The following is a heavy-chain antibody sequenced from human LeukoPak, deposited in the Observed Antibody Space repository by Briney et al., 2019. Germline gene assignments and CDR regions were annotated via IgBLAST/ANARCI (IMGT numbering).Heavy chain of an antibody. D-gene: IGHD3-22*01. Sequence: GGSLRLSCAASGFTFSSYAMSWVRQAPGKGLEWVSAISGSGGSTYYADSVKGRFTISRDNSKNTLYLQMNSLRAEDTAVYYCAKEENNHYYDSSALDAFDIWGQGTMVTVSS. CDR1: GFTFSSYA. CDR3: AKEENNHYYDSSALDAFDI. CDR2: ISGSGGST. V-gene: IGHV3-23*01. J-gene: IGHJ3*02.